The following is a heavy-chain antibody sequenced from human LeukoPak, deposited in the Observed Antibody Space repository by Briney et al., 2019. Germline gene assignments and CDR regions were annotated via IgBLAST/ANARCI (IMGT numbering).Heavy chain of an antibody. D-gene: IGHD3-10*01. CDR2: IKQDGSEK. CDR1: GFTFSSYW. Sequence: QPGGSLRLSCAASGFTFSSYWMSWVRQAPGKGLEWVANIKQDGSEKYYVDSVKGRFTISRDNAKNSPYLQMNSLRAEDTAVYYCARYSLNYYGSGSPTTGLYYWGQGTLVTVSS. CDR3: ARYSLNYYGSGSPTTGLYY. J-gene: IGHJ4*02. V-gene: IGHV3-7*01.